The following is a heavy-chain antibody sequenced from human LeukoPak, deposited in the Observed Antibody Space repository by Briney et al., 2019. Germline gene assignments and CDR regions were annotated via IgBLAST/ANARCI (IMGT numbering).Heavy chain of an antibody. D-gene: IGHD3-22*01. CDR1: GYTFTSYY. CDR2: INPSGGNT. V-gene: IGHV1-46*01. Sequence: GASVKVSCKASGYTFTSYYMHWVRQAPGQGLEWMGIINPSGGNTGYAQQFQGRVTMTRDTSTSTVYMELGSLRSEYTAVYYCARALGAYDSSAYKDYYGMDVWGQGTTVTVSS. J-gene: IGHJ6*02. CDR3: ARALGAYDSSAYKDYYGMDV.